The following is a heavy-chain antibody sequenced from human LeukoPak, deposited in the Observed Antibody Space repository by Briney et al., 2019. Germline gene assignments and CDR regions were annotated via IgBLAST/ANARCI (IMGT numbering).Heavy chain of an antibody. CDR1: GFTFSNAW. CDR2: IKREGDDVTI. V-gene: IGHV3-15*01. CDR3: TAGTGRSDFDY. D-gene: IGHD3/OR15-3a*01. Sequence: GGSLRLSCAASGFTFSNAWMSWVRQAPGRGLEWVGRIKREGDDVTIDYAAPVKGRLSVSRDDSKNMLYLQMNSLKSEDTAVYYCTAGTGRSDFDYWGQGTLVTVSS. J-gene: IGHJ4*02.